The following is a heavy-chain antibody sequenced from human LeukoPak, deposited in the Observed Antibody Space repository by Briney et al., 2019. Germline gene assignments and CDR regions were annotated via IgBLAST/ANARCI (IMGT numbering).Heavy chain of an antibody. CDR3: ARDPSYDSSGYYPLDFDY. CDR2: ISSSSSYI. Sequence: GGSLRLSCAASGFTFSSYSMNWVRQAPGKGLEWVSSISSSSSYIYYADSVKGRFTISRGNAKNSLYLQMNSLRAEDTAVYYCARDPSYDSSGYYPLDFDYWGQGTLVTVSS. D-gene: IGHD3-22*01. CDR1: GFTFSSYS. V-gene: IGHV3-21*01. J-gene: IGHJ4*02.